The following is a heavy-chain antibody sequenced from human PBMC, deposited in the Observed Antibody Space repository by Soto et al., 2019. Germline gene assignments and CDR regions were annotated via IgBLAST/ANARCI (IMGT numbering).Heavy chain of an antibody. Sequence: QVQLVQSGAEVKKPGASVKVSCKASGYSFTDYHVHWVRQAPGQGLEWLGRINPKSGGTSTAQKFQGWVSMTRDTSISTAYMELTILRSDDTAVSFCARGYSTDCSNGVCSFFYNHDLDVWGQGTSVTVSS. CDR3: ARGYSTDCSNGVCSFFYNHDLDV. CDR1: GYSFTDYH. J-gene: IGHJ6*02. D-gene: IGHD2-8*01. CDR2: INPKSGGT. V-gene: IGHV1-2*04.